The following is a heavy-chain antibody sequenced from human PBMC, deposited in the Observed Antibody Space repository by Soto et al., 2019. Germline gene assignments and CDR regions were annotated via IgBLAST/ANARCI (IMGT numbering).Heavy chain of an antibody. D-gene: IGHD5-12*01. CDR1: GDTFINYG. CDR2: ISAYNGNT. J-gene: IGHJ4*02. V-gene: IGHV1-18*04. CDR3: ARDVYCSSINCSTENIVATILWY. Sequence: QVQLVQSGAEVKRPGASVKVSCKASGDTFINYGINWVRQAPGQGLEWMGWISAYNGNTNYAQNLQGRVTMTTDTDTNTVYMELRNLRSDDTAVYYCARDVYCSSINCSTENIVATILWYWGQGTLVTVSS.